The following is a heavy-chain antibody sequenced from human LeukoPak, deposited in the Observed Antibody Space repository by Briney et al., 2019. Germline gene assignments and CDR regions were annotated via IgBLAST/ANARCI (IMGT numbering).Heavy chain of an antibody. J-gene: IGHJ4*02. D-gene: IGHD3-3*01. CDR1: GFTFSSYA. CDR3: AKPPPRFLEWLFYFDY. Sequence: PGGSLRLSCAASGFTFSSYAMSWVRQAPGKGLEWVSAISGSGGSTYYADSVKGRFTISRDNSKNTLYLQMNSLRAEDTAVYYCAKPPPRFLEWLFYFDYWGQGTLVTVSS. CDR2: ISGSGGST. V-gene: IGHV3-23*01.